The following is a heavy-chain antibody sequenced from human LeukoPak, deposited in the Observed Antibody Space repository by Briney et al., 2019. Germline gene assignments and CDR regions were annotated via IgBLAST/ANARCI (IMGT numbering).Heavy chain of an antibody. CDR1: GGTFSSFT. D-gene: IGHD2/OR15-2a*01. Sequence: ASVKVSCKASGGTFSSFTFNWVRQAPGQGLEWMGWINPNSGGTNYAQKFQGRVTMTRDTSISTAYMELSRLRSDDTAVYYCARLLTTYTFDYYYYMDVWGKGTTVTVSS. CDR2: INPNSGGT. J-gene: IGHJ6*03. CDR3: ARLLTTYTFDYYYYMDV. V-gene: IGHV1-2*02.